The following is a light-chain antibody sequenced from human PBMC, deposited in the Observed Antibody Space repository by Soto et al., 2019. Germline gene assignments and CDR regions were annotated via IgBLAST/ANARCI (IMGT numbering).Light chain of an antibody. Sequence: QSALTQPASVSVSPGQSITISCTGTSSDVGGYNYVSWYQHHPGKAPKLMIFDVSNRPSGVSNRFSGSKSGNTASLTISGLQPEDEADYYCSSYTTSNTRQIVFGTGTKVTV. CDR2: DVS. CDR3: SSYTTSNTRQIV. CDR1: SSDVGGYNY. V-gene: IGLV2-14*03. J-gene: IGLJ1*01.